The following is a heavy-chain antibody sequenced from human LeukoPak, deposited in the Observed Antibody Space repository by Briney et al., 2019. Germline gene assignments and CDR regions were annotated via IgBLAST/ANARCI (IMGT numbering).Heavy chain of an antibody. Sequence: SETLSLTCAVYGGSFSGYYWSWIRQPPGKGLEWIGEINHSGSTNYNPSLKSRVTISVDTSKHQFSLKLSSVTAADTAVYYCARAGVGGSSTSHDYWGQGTLVTVSS. V-gene: IGHV4-34*01. CDR2: INHSGST. J-gene: IGHJ4*02. D-gene: IGHD2-2*01. CDR1: GGSFSGYY. CDR3: ARAGVGGSSTSHDY.